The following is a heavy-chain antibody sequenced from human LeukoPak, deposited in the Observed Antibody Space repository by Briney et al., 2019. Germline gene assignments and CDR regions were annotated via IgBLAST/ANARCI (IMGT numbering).Heavy chain of an antibody. CDR2: IYYSGST. V-gene: IGHV4-39*01. D-gene: IGHD6-19*01. J-gene: IGHJ5*02. Sequence: SETLSLTCTVSRGSICSSSYYWGWIRQPPGKGLEWIGSIYYSGSTYYNPSLKSRVTISVDTSKNQLSLKLSSVTDSDTAVYYCARPQSRIAVAGRNWFDPWGQGTLVTVSS. CDR3: ARPQSRIAVAGRNWFDP. CDR1: RGSICSSSYY.